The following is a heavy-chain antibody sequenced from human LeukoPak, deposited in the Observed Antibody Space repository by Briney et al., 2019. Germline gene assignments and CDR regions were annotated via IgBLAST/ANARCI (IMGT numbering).Heavy chain of an antibody. D-gene: IGHD3-3*01. Sequence: GGSLRLPCAASGFTFDDYAMHWVRQAPGKGLEWVSLISGDGGNTYYADSVKGRFTISRDNSKNSLYLQMNSLRTEDTALYYCAKDHYDFWSGYNWSDPWGQGTLVTVSS. CDR1: GFTFDDYA. CDR3: AKDHYDFWSGYNWSDP. J-gene: IGHJ5*02. V-gene: IGHV3-43*02. CDR2: ISGDGGNT.